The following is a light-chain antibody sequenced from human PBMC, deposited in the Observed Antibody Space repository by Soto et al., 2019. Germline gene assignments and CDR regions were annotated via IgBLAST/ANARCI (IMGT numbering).Light chain of an antibody. Sequence: DIVMTQSPDSLAVSLGERATINCKSSQNVLYSSNNKNYLAWYQQKPGQPPKLLIYWASTRESGVPDRFSGSGSGTEFTLTISSLQSEDFAVYYCQQRNVWPPITFGQGTRLEIK. J-gene: IGKJ5*01. CDR2: WAS. CDR1: QNVLYSSNNKNY. V-gene: IGKV4-1*01. CDR3: QQRNVWPPIT.